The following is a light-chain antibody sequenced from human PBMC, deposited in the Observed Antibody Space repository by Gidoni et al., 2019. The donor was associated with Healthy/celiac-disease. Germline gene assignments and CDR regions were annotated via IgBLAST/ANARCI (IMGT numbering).Light chain of an antibody. CDR2: WAS. Sequence: SNHKNDLAWYQQKPGQPPKLLIYWASTRESGVHYRFSGSGSGTDFTLTISSLQAEDVAVYYCQQYYSTPCSFGQGTKLEIK. J-gene: IGKJ2*04. V-gene: IGKV4-1*01. CDR3: QQYYSTPCS. CDR1: SNHKND.